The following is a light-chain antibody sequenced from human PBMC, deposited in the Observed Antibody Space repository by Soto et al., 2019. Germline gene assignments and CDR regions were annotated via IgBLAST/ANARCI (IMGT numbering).Light chain of an antibody. J-gene: IGKJ1*01. CDR2: DAS. CDR1: HSISSY. Sequence: DIQMPQSPSSLSASVGDRVTISCRASHSISSYLNWYQQKPGKAPKLLIYDASNLQTGVPSRFSGSGSGTDFHLTISSLKNEDIATYCCQQYDSLPRTFGQGTKV. V-gene: IGKV1-33*01. CDR3: QQYDSLPRT.